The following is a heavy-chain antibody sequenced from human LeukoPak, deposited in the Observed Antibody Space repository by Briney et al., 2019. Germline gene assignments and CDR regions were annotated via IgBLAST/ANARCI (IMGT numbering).Heavy chain of an antibody. J-gene: IGHJ5*02. Sequence: GASVKVSCKASGYTFTSYDINWVRQATGQGLEWMGWMNPNSGNTGYAQKFQGRVTMTRNTSISTACMELSSLRSEDTAVYYCARGRIAARRRWFDPWGQGTLVTVSS. D-gene: IGHD6-6*01. CDR1: GYTFTSYD. CDR2: MNPNSGNT. V-gene: IGHV1-8*01. CDR3: ARGRIAARRRWFDP.